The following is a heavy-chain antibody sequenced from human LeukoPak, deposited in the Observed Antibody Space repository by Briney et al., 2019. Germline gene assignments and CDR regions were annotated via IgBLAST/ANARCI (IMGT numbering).Heavy chain of an antibody. D-gene: IGHD3-22*01. Sequence: PGGSLRLSCAASGFIFSTYWMSWVRQAPGKGLERVANINQDGSEKYSVDSVKGRFTISRDNAKSSLYLQMNSLRADDTAVYYCARDRALYDSRRGYYYTEDDYWGQGTLVTVSS. J-gene: IGHJ4*02. CDR3: ARDRALYDSRRGYYYTEDDY. V-gene: IGHV3-7*01. CDR1: GFIFSTYW. CDR2: INQDGSEK.